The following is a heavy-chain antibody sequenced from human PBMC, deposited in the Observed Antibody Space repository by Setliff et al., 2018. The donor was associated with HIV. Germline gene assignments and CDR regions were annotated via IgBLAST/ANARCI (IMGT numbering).Heavy chain of an antibody. V-gene: IGHV1-46*01. CDR1: GYSFSGYY. Sequence: ASVKVSCKAFGYSFSGYYIQWVRQAPGQGLEWMGIINPSSGSTTYAQKFQGRVTMTRDTSTSTVYMELSRLKSDDTAVFYCARGVKGIATTGKYYFDYWGQGTLVTVSS. J-gene: IGHJ4*02. CDR3: ARGVKGIATTGKYYFDY. D-gene: IGHD6-13*01. CDR2: INPSSGST.